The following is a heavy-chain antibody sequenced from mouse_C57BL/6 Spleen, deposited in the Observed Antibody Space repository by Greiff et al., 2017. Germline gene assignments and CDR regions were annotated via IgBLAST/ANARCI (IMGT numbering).Heavy chain of an antibody. D-gene: IGHD1-1*01. CDR3: ARSITNYWYFDV. Sequence: VQLKESGPGMVKPSQSLSLTCTVTGYSITSGYDWHWIRHFPGNKLEWMGYISYSGSTNYNPSLKSRISITLDTSKNHFFLKLNSVTTEDTATYYCARSITNYWYFDVWGTGTTVTVSS. J-gene: IGHJ1*03. CDR2: ISYSGST. V-gene: IGHV3-1*01. CDR1: GYSITSGYD.